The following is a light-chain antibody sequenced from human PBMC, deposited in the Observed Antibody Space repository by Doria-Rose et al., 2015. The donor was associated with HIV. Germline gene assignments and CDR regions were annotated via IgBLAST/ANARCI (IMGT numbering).Light chain of an antibody. CDR1: QSLLYTSKNY. CDR2: WVS. CDR3: QQYYDTPS. V-gene: IGKV4-1*01. J-gene: IGKJ3*01. Sequence: TQSPESLGMSLGERATLNCKSNQSLLYTSKNYLAWYQQKPGQPPKLLIYWVSTRQSGVPARFSGSGSGTDFTPTISNLEAEDVAVYYCQQYYDTPSFGPGTTVDIK.